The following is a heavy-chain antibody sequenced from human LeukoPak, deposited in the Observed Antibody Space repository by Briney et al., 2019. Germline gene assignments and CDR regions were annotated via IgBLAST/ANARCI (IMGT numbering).Heavy chain of an antibody. D-gene: IGHD3-10*01. CDR2: TYPGDSDT. V-gene: IGHV5-51*01. CDR1: GYSFTSYW. CDR3: AKNRGFGELPENDAFDI. Sequence: GESLKISCKGSGYSFTSYWIGWVRQMPGKGLEWMGITYPGDSDTRYSPSFQGQVTISADKSISTAYLQWSSLKASDTAMYYCAKNRGFGELPENDAFDIWGQGTMVTVSS. J-gene: IGHJ3*02.